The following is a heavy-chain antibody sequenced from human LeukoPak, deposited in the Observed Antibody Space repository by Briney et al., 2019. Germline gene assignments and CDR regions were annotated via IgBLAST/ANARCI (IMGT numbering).Heavy chain of an antibody. CDR2: IFNTGNT. Sequence: PSETLSLTCSVSGGSINSHYWSWIRQPPGKRLEWTGYIFNTGNTNYNPSLASRVTMSVDTSRAQFFLRLSPVTAADTAIYYCASRPADTTWYGVFDYWSQGTLVTVSS. J-gene: IGHJ4*02. CDR3: ASRPADTTWYGVFDY. D-gene: IGHD3-10*01. V-gene: IGHV4-59*11. CDR1: GGSINSHY.